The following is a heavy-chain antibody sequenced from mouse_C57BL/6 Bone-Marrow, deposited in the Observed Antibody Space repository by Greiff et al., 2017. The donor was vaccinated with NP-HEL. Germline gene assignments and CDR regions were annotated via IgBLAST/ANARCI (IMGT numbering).Heavy chain of an antibody. Sequence: QVQLQQSGAELVRPGASVKLSCKASGYTFTDYYINWVKQRPGQGLEWIARIYPGSGNNYYNEKFKGKATLTAEKSSSTAYMQLSSLTSEDSAVYFCAREAQAMTWFAYWGQGTLVTVSA. D-gene: IGHD3-2*02. CDR1: GYTFTDYY. J-gene: IGHJ3*01. CDR2: IYPGSGNN. CDR3: AREAQAMTWFAY. V-gene: IGHV1-76*01.